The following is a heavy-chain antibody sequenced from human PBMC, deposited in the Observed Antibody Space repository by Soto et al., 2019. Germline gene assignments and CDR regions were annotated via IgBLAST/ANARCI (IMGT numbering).Heavy chain of an antibody. CDR2: ISGSGGST. V-gene: IGHV3-23*01. Sequence: PGGSLRLSCAASGFTFSSYAMSWVRQAPGKGLEWVSAISGSGGSTYYADSVKGRFTISRDNSKNTLYLQMNSLRAEDTAVYYCAKGAGYCSGGSCYSGEDYYYYYMDVWGKGTTVTVSS. CDR3: AKGAGYCSGGSCYSGEDYYYYYMDV. D-gene: IGHD2-15*01. J-gene: IGHJ6*03. CDR1: GFTFSSYA.